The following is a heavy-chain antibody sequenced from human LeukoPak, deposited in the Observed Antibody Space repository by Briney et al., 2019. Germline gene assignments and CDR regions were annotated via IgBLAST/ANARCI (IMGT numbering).Heavy chain of an antibody. J-gene: IGHJ4*02. CDR1: GFSFSSYW. CDR3: ARDPGIAAAGTVGYFDS. CDR2: IKQEGSAR. Sequence: GGSLRLSCAASGFSFSSYWMSWVRQTPGKGLEWVANIKQEGSARYYVDSVTGRFTISRGNAMNSLYLQMNSLRVEDTAVYYCARDPGIAAAGTVGYFDSWGQGILVTVSS. V-gene: IGHV3-7*01. D-gene: IGHD6-13*01.